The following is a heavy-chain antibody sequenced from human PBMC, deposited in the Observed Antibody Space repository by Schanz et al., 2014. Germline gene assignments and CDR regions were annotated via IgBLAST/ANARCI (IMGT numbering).Heavy chain of an antibody. J-gene: IGHJ4*02. V-gene: IGHV3-7*05. CDR3: ARIGGSVFDY. CDR1: TFTFSSDW. CDR2: IKEDGSVK. Sequence: EVQLAESGGGLVQPGGSLRLSCAASTFTFSSDWMSWVRQAPGKGLEWVANIKEDGSVKDYVDSVKGRFTISRDNAKNSLYLQMNSRRAEDTAVYYCARIGGSVFDYWAQGTLVTVAS. D-gene: IGHD3-10*01.